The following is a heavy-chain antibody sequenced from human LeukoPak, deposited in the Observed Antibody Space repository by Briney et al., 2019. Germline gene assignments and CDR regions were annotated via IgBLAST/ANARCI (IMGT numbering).Heavy chain of an antibody. J-gene: IGHJ6*03. Sequence: GGSLRLSCAASGFTFSTFGMHWVRQAPGKGLEWVTFIRYDGSNKYYADSVKGRFIISRDNSKNTLYLQMNSLRAEDTAVYYCAKDTVKVTTIRRVPHYMDVWGKGTTVTISS. CDR3: AKDTVKVTTIRRVPHYMDV. CDR1: GFTFSTFG. D-gene: IGHD5-12*01. V-gene: IGHV3-30*02. CDR2: IRYDGSNK.